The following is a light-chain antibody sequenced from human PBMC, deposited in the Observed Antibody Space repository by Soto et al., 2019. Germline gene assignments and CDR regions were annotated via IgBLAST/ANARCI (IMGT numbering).Light chain of an antibody. CDR1: QSVTKY. CDR3: QKRTIWPLT. J-gene: IGKJ4*01. CDR2: DAS. Sequence: EIVLTQSPATLSLSPGERATLSCRASQSVTKYLYWYQQTFGQAPRLLIYDASNRATGIPARFSGSGSGTDFTHTISSLATEDFAVYYCQKRTIWPLTFGGGTKVEIK. V-gene: IGKV3-11*01.